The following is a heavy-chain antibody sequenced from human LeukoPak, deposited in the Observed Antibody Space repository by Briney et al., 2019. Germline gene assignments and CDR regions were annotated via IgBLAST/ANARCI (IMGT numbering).Heavy chain of an antibody. D-gene: IGHD2-21*01. Sequence: ASVKVSCKASGYTFTDYYIHWVRQAPGQGLEWMGWINPNSDYTSYAQKFQGRVTLTRDTSINTVYMELTTLTSDDTALYYCAVAPGDYWGQGTLVSVSA. CDR1: GYTFTDYY. J-gene: IGHJ4*02. V-gene: IGHV1-2*02. CDR2: INPNSDYT. CDR3: AVAPGDY.